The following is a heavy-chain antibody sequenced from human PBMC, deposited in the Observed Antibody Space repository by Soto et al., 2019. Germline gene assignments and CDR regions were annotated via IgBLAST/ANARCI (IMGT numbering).Heavy chain of an antibody. V-gene: IGHV4-4*02. J-gene: IGHJ6*02. D-gene: IGHD1-26*01. CDR1: GGSISSSNW. Sequence: QVQLQESGPGLVKPSGTLSLTCAVSGGSISSSNWWSWVRQPPGKGLEWIGEIYHSGSTNYNPSLKSRVTISVDTSKNQFSLKLSSVTAAGPAVYYCAKVSGSYYYGMDVWGQGTTVTVSS. CDR2: IYHSGST. CDR3: AKVSGSYYYGMDV.